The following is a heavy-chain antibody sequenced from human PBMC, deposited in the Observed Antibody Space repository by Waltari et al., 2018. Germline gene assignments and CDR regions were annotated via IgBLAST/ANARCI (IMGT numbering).Heavy chain of an antibody. J-gene: IGHJ1*01. CDR2: ISPIFGTA. CDR3: ARDQNYSSSWYWYFQH. D-gene: IGHD6-13*01. Sequence: QVQLVQSGAEVKKPGSSVKVSCKASGGTFSSYAISWVRQAPGQGLEWMGRISPIFGTANYAQKFQGRVTITADKSTSTAYMELSSLRSEDTAVYYCARDQNYSSSWYWYFQHWGQGTLVTVSS. CDR1: GGTFSSYA. V-gene: IGHV1-69*08.